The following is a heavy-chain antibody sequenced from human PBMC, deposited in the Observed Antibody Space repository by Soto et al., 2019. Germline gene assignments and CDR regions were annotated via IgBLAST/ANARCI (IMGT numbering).Heavy chain of an antibody. CDR3: ARMNYAWDY. Sequence: EVQLVESGGGLVQPGGSLRLSCAASGFTFSSYEMNWVRQAPGKGLEWVSYISSSGSTIYYADSVKGRVTISRDNAKNSLYLQINSLRAEDTAVYYCARMNYAWDYWGQGTLVTVSS. J-gene: IGHJ4*02. V-gene: IGHV3-48*03. CDR2: ISSSGSTI. CDR1: GFTFSSYE. D-gene: IGHD3-16*01.